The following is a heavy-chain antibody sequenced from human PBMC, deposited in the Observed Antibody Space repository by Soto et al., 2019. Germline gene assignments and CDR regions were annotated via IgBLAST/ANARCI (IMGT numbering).Heavy chain of an antibody. Sequence: ASVKVSCKASGYTFTSYAMHWVRQAPGQRLEWMGWINAGNGNTKYSQKFQGRVTMTTDTSTSTVYMELSSLGSEDTAVYYCARDRVGANAPGFDYWGQGTLVTVSS. CDR3: ARDRVGANAPGFDY. D-gene: IGHD1-26*01. J-gene: IGHJ4*02. V-gene: IGHV1-3*01. CDR2: INAGNGNT. CDR1: GYTFTSYA.